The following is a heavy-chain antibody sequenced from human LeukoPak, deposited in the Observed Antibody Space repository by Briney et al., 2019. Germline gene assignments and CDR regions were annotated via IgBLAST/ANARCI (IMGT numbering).Heavy chain of an antibody. CDR1: GGSISSSSYY. Sequence: SETLSLTCTVPGGSISSSSYYWGWIRQPPGKGLEWIGSIYYSGSTYYNPSLKSRVNISVDTSKNQFSLKLSSVTAADTAVYYCAREDVGIAARPGYFDYWGQGTLVTVSS. D-gene: IGHD6-6*01. CDR3: AREDVGIAARPGYFDY. J-gene: IGHJ4*02. CDR2: IYYSGST. V-gene: IGHV4-39*07.